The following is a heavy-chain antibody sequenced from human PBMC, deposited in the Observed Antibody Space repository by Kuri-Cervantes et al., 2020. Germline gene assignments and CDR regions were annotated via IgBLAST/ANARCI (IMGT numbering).Heavy chain of an antibody. D-gene: IGHD5-24*01. CDR1: GFTFSDYY. CDR3: ARKMATRSYYYYNGLDV. J-gene: IGHJ6*02. Sequence: GESLKISCAASGFTFSDYYMSWIRQAPGKGLEWVSHISSSGSTIYYADSVKGRFTISRDNAKNSLYLQMNSLRAEDTAMYYCARKMATRSYYYYNGLDVWGQGTTVPSP. CDR2: ISSSGSTI. V-gene: IGHV3-11*01.